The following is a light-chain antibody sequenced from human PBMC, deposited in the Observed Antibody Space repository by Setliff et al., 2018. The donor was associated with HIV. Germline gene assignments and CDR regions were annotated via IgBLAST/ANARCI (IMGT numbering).Light chain of an antibody. Sequence: QSALTQPASVSGSPGQSITISCTGTSSDVGTYNAVYWYQQHPGKAPKLMIYDVSTRPSGVSNRFSGSKSGNTASLTISGLQAEDEADYYCSSYTSNNARVFGTGTKVTVL. CDR3: SSYTSNNARV. CDR1: SSDVGTYNA. J-gene: IGLJ1*01. V-gene: IGLV2-14*01. CDR2: DVS.